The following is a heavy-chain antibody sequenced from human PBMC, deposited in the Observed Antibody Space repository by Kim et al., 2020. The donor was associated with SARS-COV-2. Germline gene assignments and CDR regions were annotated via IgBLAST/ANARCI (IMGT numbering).Heavy chain of an antibody. V-gene: IGHV3-48*04. Sequence: GGSLRLSCVVSGFTFSSYSMNWVRQAPGKGLEWVSYISYSSSVIHYGDSVKGRFTISRDNAKNSLYLQMNSLRAEDTAMYYCARMGGPDTTGHHNDCWGQGTLVTVSS. CDR1: GFTFSSYS. J-gene: IGHJ4*02. CDR2: ISYSSSVI. D-gene: IGHD2-8*01. CDR3: ARMGGPDTTGHHNDC.